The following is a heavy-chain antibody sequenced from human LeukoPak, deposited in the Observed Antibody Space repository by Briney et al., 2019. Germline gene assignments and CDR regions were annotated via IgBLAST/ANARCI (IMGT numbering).Heavy chain of an antibody. J-gene: IGHJ2*01. V-gene: IGHV3-23*01. CDR2: ISGSGGST. Sequence: PRGSLRLSCAASGFTFSSYAMSWGRQAPGKGVGWVSAISGSGGSTYYAGSVKGRFTIPRDNSKNTLSLQMDSLRAEDTAVYYCAKARGGIFGVDTHYWYFDLWGRGTLVTVSS. CDR1: GFTFSSYA. CDR3: AKARGGIFGVDTHYWYFDL. D-gene: IGHD3-3*01.